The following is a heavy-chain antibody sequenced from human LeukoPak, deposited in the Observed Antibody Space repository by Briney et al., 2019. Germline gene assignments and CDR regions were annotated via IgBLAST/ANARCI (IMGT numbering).Heavy chain of an antibody. CDR2: IIPIFGTA. Sequence: SVKVSCKASGGTFSSYAISWVRQASGQGLEWMGGIIPIFGTANYAQKFQGRVTITADESTSTTYMELSSLRSEDTAVYYCARVPPPPYSSSWTEHDYWGQGTLVTVSS. CDR3: ARVPPPPYSSSWTEHDY. V-gene: IGHV1-69*13. J-gene: IGHJ4*02. D-gene: IGHD6-13*01. CDR1: GGTFSSYA.